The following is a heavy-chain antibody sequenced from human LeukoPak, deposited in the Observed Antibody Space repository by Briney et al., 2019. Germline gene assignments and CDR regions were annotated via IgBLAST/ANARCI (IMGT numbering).Heavy chain of an antibody. D-gene: IGHD2-2*01. CDR1: GVSVSDGRYY. J-gene: IGHJ3*02. CDR3: ATPYCSSISCLDVFNM. V-gene: IGHV4-31*03. CDR2: KYYSGSA. Sequence: TLSLTCSVSGVSVSDGRYYWTWIRQHPGKGLEWIGYKYYSGSAKYNPSLKSRLTISIDTSKNQFSLHLSSVTAADTATYYCATPYCSSISCLDVFNMWGQGTRVTVSS.